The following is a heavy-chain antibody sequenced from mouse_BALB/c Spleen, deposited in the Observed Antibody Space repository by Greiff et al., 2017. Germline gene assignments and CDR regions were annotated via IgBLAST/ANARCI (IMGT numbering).Heavy chain of an antibody. CDR1: GFTFSSFG. CDR3: ARRRGSEYYYAMDY. V-gene: IGHV5-17*02. J-gene: IGHJ4*01. Sequence: EVHLVESGGGLVQPGGSRKLSCAASGFTFSSFGMHWVRQAPEKGLEWVAYISSGSSTIYYADTVKGRFTISRDNPKNTLFLQMTSLRSEDTAMYYCARRRGSEYYYAMDYWGQGTSVTVSS. D-gene: IGHD1-3*01. CDR2: ISSGSSTI.